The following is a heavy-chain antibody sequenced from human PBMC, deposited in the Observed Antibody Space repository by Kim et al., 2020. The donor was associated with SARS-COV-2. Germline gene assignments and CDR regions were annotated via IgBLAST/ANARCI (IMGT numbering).Heavy chain of an antibody. D-gene: IGHD6-13*01. J-gene: IGHJ4*02. Sequence: YIPSIQGKVTISADKTISTAYLQWSSRKASDTAMYYCASKGIAAAGSFDYWGQGTLVTVSS. V-gene: IGHV5-51*01. CDR3: ASKGIAAAGSFDY.